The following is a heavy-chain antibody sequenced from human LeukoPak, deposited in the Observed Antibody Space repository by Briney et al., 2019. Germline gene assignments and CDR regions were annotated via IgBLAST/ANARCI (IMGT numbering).Heavy chain of an antibody. CDR2: ISTEGVTK. CDR1: GFSFITYE. CDR3: ARRGGWLQLRDAFDI. J-gene: IGHJ3*02. D-gene: IGHD5-24*01. V-gene: IGHV3-48*03. Sequence: GGSLRLSCEASGFSFITYEMKWVRQAPGKGLEWISLISTEGVTKHYADSVKGRFTISRDNAKNSLYLQMNSLRAEDTAVYYCARRGGWLQLRDAFDIWGQGTMVTVSS.